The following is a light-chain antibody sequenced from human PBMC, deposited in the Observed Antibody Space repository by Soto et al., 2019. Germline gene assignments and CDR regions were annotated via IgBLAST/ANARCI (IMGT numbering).Light chain of an antibody. V-gene: IGLV1-40*01. CDR2: GDS. CDR3: QSYDSSLSGPVL. J-gene: IGLJ2*01. CDR1: NSNIGAGFH. Sequence: QSVLTQPPSVSGAPGQRVTISCTGSNSNIGAGFHVNWYQHLPGTAPKLLIYGDSIRPSGVPDRFSGSKSATSASLAIAGLLVEDEGDYYCQSYDSSLSGPVLFGGGTQLTVL.